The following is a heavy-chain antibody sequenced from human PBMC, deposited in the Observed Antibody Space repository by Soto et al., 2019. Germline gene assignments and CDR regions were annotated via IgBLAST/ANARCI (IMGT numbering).Heavy chain of an antibody. CDR1: GFTFSSYG. CDR2: ISYDGSNK. CDR3: AKDLAYYYCMDV. J-gene: IGHJ6*02. V-gene: IGHV3-30*18. Sequence: QVQLVESGGGVVQPGRSLRLSCAASGFTFSSYGMHWVRQAPGKGLEWVAVISYDGSNKYYADSVKGRLTISRDNYTNTLYLPMTSLRAEDTAVYYWAKDLAYYYCMDVWGQGTTVTVSS.